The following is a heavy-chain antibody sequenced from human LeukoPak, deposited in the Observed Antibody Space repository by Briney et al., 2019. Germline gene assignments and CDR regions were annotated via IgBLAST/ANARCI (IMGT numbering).Heavy chain of an antibody. V-gene: IGHV4-39*01. D-gene: IGHD6-25*01. CDR3: ARQLPTAAADTRGYFDY. Sequence: SETLSLTCTVSGDSISIISSSTYYWGWIRQAPGKGLEWIGSLYYGENSHYNPSLRSRATLSVDTSNNQFSLKLTSVTAADAAVYFCARQLPTAAADTRGYFDYWGQGIVVTVSS. CDR1: GDSISIISSSTYY. J-gene: IGHJ4*02. CDR2: LYYGENS.